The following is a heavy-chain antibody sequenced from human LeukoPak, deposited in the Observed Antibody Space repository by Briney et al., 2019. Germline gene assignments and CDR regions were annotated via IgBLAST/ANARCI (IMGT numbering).Heavy chain of an antibody. CDR3: ARDRGGSSWYNYYDA. V-gene: IGHV4-4*07. Sequence: SETLSLTCTVSGDSISNNYWSWIRQPAGKGLEWISRIHFNGNTDYNPSLKSRVTTSIDTPRNQFSLKLSSVTAAVTAVFYCARDRGGSSWYNYYDAWGQGILVTVSS. CDR1: GDSISNNY. J-gene: IGHJ4*02. CDR2: IHFNGNT. D-gene: IGHD6-13*01.